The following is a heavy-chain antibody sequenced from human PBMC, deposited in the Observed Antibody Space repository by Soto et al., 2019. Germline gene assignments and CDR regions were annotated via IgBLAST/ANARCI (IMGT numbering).Heavy chain of an antibody. Sequence: EVHLVESGGGLVQPGGSLRLSCAASGFSFNSYWMSWVRQAPGKGLEWVANIKQDGSEKYYVDSVKGRFTISRDNAKNSLYLRMKRLRDGDTAVYYCARAEYSSGWYSSEDLQYWGQGTLVTVSS. J-gene: IGHJ1*01. D-gene: IGHD6-19*01. V-gene: IGHV3-7*01. CDR2: IKQDGSEK. CDR1: GFSFNSYW. CDR3: ARAEYSSGWYSSEDLQY.